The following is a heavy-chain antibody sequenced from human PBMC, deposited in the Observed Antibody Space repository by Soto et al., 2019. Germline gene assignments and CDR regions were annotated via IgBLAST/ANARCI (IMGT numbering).Heavy chain of an antibody. Sequence: QVQLQQWGAGLLKPSETLSLTCAVYGGSFSGYYWSWIRQPPGKGLEWIGEINHSGSTNYNPSLKSRVTISVDTSKNQFSLKLSSVTAADTAVYYCASSYYYDSSGYNFDYWGQGTLVTVSS. CDR2: INHSGST. J-gene: IGHJ4*02. CDR3: ASSYYYDSSGYNFDY. V-gene: IGHV4-34*01. D-gene: IGHD3-22*01. CDR1: GGSFSGYY.